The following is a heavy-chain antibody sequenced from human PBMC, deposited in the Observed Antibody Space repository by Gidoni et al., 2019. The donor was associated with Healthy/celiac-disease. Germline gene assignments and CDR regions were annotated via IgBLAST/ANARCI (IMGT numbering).Heavy chain of an antibody. J-gene: IGHJ3*02. CDR2: ISYDGSNK. CDR1: GFTFSSYA. Sequence: QVQLVESGGGVVQPGRSLRLSCAASGFTFSSYAMHWVRQAPGKGMGCVAVISYDGSNKYYADSVKGRFTISRDNSKNTLYLQMNSLRAEDTAVYYCARVASSWYIYDAFDIWGQGTMVTVSS. D-gene: IGHD6-13*01. V-gene: IGHV3-30-3*01. CDR3: ARVASSWYIYDAFDI.